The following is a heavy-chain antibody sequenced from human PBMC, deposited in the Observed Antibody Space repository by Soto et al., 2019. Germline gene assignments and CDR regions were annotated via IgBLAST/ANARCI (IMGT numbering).Heavy chain of an antibody. Sequence: GGSLRLSCAASGFTFSSYAMSWVRQAPGKGLEWVSAISGSGGSTYYAASVKGRFTTSRDNSKNTLYLQMNSLRAEDTAVYYCAKLQQLVRYHDWGQGTLVTVSS. J-gene: IGHJ4*02. D-gene: IGHD6-13*01. CDR1: GFTFSSYA. CDR3: AKLQQLVRYHD. CDR2: ISGSGGST. V-gene: IGHV3-23*01.